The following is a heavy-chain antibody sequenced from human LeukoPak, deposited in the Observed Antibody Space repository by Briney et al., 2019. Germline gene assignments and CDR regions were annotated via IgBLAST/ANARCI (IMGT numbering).Heavy chain of an antibody. CDR3: AAERWLQLGDAFDI. V-gene: IGHV3-7*01. J-gene: IGHJ3*02. D-gene: IGHD5-24*01. CDR1: GFTFSSYW. Sequence: GGSLRLSCAASGFTFSSYWMSWVRQAPGKGLERVANIKQDGSEKYYVDSVKGRFTISRDNAKNSLYLQMNSLRAEDTAVYYCAAERWLQLGDAFDIWGQGTMVTVSS. CDR2: IKQDGSEK.